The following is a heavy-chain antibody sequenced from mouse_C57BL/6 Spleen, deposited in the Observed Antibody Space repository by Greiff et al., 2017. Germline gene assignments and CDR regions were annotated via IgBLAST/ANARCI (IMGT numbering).Heavy chain of an antibody. V-gene: IGHV1-22*01. J-gene: IGHJ4*01. CDR1: GYTFTDYN. CDR3: ARGGGLPYYYAMDY. Sequence: EVQLQESGPELVKPGASVKMSCKASGYTFTDYNMHWVKQSHGKSLEWIGYINPNNGGTSSNQKFKGKATLTVSKSSSTAYMELRSLTSEDSAVYYCARGGGLPYYYAMDYWGQGTSVTVSS. CDR2: INPNNGGT. D-gene: IGHD2-4*01.